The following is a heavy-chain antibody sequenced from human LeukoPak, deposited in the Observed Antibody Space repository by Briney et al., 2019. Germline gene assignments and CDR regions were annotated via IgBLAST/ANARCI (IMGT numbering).Heavy chain of an antibody. CDR2: IYPGDPDT. V-gene: IGHV5-51*01. CDR1: GYSFSSYW. Sequence: GESLKISCQASGYSFSSYWIAWVRHMPGKGLEWMGIIYPGDPDTKYSPSFEGQVTISADKSTSTTYLQWSSPRASDTAIYYCARRWYDSSGYSRHFDYWGQGTLVTVPS. J-gene: IGHJ4*02. CDR3: ARRWYDSSGYSRHFDY. D-gene: IGHD3-22*01.